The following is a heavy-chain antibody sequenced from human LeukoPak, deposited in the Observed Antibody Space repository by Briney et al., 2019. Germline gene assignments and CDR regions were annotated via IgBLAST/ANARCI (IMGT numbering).Heavy chain of an antibody. CDR1: GYTFTGYY. CDR2: INPNSGGT. Sequence: ASVKVSCKASGYTFTGYYMHWVRQAPGQGLEWMGWINPNSGGTNYAQKFQGRVTMTTDTSTSTAYMELRSLRSDDTAVYYCASITLDFRSGYAYWGQGTPVTVSS. J-gene: IGHJ4*02. V-gene: IGHV1-2*02. CDR3: ASITLDFRSGYAY. D-gene: IGHD3-3*01.